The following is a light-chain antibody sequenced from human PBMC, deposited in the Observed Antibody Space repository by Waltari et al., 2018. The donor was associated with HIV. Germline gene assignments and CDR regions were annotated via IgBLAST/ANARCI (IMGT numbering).Light chain of an antibody. Sequence: QSVLTQPPSASGTPGQRVTVSCSGSSSNIGSNTVTWFQQLPGTAPKLLIYSNTHRPSGVPDRFSGSKSGTSASLAITGLQSEDEAHYYCAAWDDSLNGWVFGGGTKLTVL. CDR2: SNT. J-gene: IGLJ3*02. V-gene: IGLV1-44*01. CDR1: SSNIGSNT. CDR3: AAWDDSLNGWV.